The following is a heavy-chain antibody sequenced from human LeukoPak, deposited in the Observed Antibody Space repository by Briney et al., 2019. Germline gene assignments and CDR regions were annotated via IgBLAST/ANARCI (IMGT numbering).Heavy chain of an antibody. CDR1: GYTFTGYY. Sequence: ASVKVSCKASGYTFTGYYMHWVRQAPGQGLEWMGWINPNSGGTNYAQKFQGRVTMTRDTSISTAYMELSRLSSDDTAVYYCARDRFLNYYFDREYYYYYMDVWGKGTTVTISS. CDR2: INPNSGGT. V-gene: IGHV1-2*02. CDR3: ARDRFLNYYFDREYYYYYMDV. D-gene: IGHD3-22*01. J-gene: IGHJ6*03.